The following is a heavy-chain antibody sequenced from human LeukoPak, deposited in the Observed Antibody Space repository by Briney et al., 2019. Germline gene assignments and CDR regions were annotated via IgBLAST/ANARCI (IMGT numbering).Heavy chain of an antibody. Sequence: GGSLRLSCAASGFTFSRYWMSWVRQAPGKGLEWVANIKQGGSEKHYVDSVKGRFTISRDNAKNSLYLQMNSLRAEDTAVYYCVVGAAEDWFDPWGQGILVIVSS. D-gene: IGHD3-16*01. J-gene: IGHJ5*02. CDR3: VVGAAEDWFDP. CDR2: IKQGGSEK. V-gene: IGHV3-7*02. CDR1: GFTFSRYW.